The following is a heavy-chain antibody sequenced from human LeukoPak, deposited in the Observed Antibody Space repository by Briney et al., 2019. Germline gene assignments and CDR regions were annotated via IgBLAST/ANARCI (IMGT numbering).Heavy chain of an antibody. CDR1: GYTFTSYD. V-gene: IGHV1-8*03. D-gene: IGHD3-16*01. CDR2: MNPNSGKT. Sequence: ASVKVSFKASGYTFTSYDINWVRQATGQGLEWMGWMNPNSGKTGNAQKFQGRVTIPRNTSISKAYMELSSLRSEDTAVYYCARRRRGGLRFDYWGQGTLVTVSS. CDR3: ARRRRGGLRFDY. J-gene: IGHJ4*02.